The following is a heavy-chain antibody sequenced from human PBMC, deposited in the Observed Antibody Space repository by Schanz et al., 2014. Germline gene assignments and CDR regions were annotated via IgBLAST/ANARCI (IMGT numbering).Heavy chain of an antibody. D-gene: IGHD7-27*01. J-gene: IGHJ6*02. CDR3: ARGSSNRETDALMQL. CDR2: IWYDGSNK. CDR1: GFSFRSYS. V-gene: IGHV3-33*08. Sequence: VQLLESGGGLVQPGESLRLSCAASGFSFRSYSMNWARQAPGKGLEWVAIIWYDGSNKNYADSVKGPFTISRDSPHMNHVRGGDTAVYYYARGSSNRETDALMQLWGRGTTVTVS.